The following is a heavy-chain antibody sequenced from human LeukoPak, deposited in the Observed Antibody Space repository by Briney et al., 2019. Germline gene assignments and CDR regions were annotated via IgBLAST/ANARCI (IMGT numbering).Heavy chain of an antibody. J-gene: IGHJ1*01. V-gene: IGHV3-66*01. D-gene: IGHD2-8*01. CDR3: ARVTK. CDR2: INSGGST. CDR1: AFSGSSIY. Sequence: LRLSRVATAFSGSSIYMTWVRQAPGKGLEWVSIINSGGSTYYTDSVKDRFTTSRDNSKNTLFLQMNSLRVEDTAVYFCARVTKWGQGTLDTVSS.